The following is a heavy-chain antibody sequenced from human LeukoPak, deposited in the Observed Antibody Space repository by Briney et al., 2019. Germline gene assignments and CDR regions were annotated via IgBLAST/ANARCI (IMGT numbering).Heavy chain of an antibody. J-gene: IGHJ4*02. CDR3: ARDPGGDGYNRFDY. CDR1: GGTFSSYA. Sequence: GASVKVSCKASGGTFSSYAISWVRQAPGQGLEWMGRIIPILGIANYAQKFQGRVTITADKSTSTAYMELSSLRSEDTAVYYCARDPGGDGYNRFDYWGQGTLVTVSS. CDR2: IIPILGIA. D-gene: IGHD5-24*01. V-gene: IGHV1-69*04.